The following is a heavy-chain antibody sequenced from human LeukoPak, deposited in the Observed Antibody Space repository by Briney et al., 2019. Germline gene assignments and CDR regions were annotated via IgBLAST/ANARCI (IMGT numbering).Heavy chain of an antibody. Sequence: SETLSLTCTVSGGSISSYYWSWIRQPPGKGLEWIGEINHSGSTNYNPSLKSRVTISVDTSKNQFSLKLSSVTAADTAVYYCASLDSSGWYWGQGTLVTVSS. J-gene: IGHJ4*02. CDR3: ASLDSSGWY. CDR1: GGSISSYY. D-gene: IGHD6-19*01. CDR2: INHSGST. V-gene: IGHV4-34*01.